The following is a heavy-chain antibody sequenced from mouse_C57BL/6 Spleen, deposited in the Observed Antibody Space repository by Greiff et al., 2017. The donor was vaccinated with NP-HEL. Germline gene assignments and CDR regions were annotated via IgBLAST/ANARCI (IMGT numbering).Heavy chain of an antibody. D-gene: IGHD2-4*01. J-gene: IGHJ3*01. CDR2: IDPANGNT. CDR3: ALPPYDYDGQAWFAY. V-gene: IGHV14-3*01. Sequence: VQLQQSVAELVRPGASVKLSCTASGFNIKNTYMHWVKQRPEQGLEWIGRIDPANGNTKYAPKFQGKATITADTSSNTAYLQLSSLTSEDTAIYYCALPPYDYDGQAWFAYWGQGTLVTVSA. CDR1: GFNIKNTY.